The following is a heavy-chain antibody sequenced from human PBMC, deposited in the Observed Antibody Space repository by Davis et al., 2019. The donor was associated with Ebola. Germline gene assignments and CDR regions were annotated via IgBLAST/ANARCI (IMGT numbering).Heavy chain of an antibody. CDR1: GSSFHTYT. V-gene: IGHV3-30*04. CDR3: AKRNSP. CDR2: ISTDGSTT. Sequence: PGGSLRLSCAASGSSFHTYTINWFRQAPGRGLEWLAVISTDGSTTFYADSVKGRFTISRDNSKNTLSLQMNSLDTEDTAVYYCAKRNSPWGQGTLVTVSS. D-gene: IGHD1-14*01. J-gene: IGHJ5*02.